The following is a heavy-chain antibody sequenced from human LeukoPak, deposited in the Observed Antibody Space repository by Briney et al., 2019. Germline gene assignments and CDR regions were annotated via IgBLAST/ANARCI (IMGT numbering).Heavy chain of an antibody. J-gene: IGHJ6*02. CDR1: GFTFSSYA. D-gene: IGHD5-12*01. V-gene: IGHV3-23*01. CDR3: ARGFDLVAHYYYGMDV. Sequence: RTGGSLRLSCAASGFTFSSYAMSWVRQAPGKGLEWVSAISGSGGSTYYADSVKGRFTISRDNSKNTLYLQMNSLRAEDTAVYYCARGFDLVAHYYYGMDVWGQGTTVTVSS. CDR2: ISGSGGST.